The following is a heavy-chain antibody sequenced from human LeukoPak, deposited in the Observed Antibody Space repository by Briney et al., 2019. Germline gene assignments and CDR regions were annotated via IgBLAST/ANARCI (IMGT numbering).Heavy chain of an antibody. V-gene: IGHV1-18*01. Sequence: GASVKVSCKASGYTFTSYGISWVRQAPGQGLEWMGWISAYNGNTNYAQKLQGRVTMTTDTSTSTAYMELRSLRSDDTAVYYCARDRLLGTVTTWSVDSNWFDPWGQGTLVTVSS. CDR3: ARDRLLGTVTTWSVDSNWFDP. J-gene: IGHJ5*02. CDR1: GYTFTSYG. D-gene: IGHD4-17*01. CDR2: ISAYNGNT.